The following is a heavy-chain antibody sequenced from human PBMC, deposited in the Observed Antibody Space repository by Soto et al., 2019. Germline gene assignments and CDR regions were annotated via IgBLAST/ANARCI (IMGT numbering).Heavy chain of an antibody. J-gene: IGHJ4*02. V-gene: IGHV4-39*01. CDR2: IYYSGST. D-gene: IGHD3-9*01. Sequence: PSETRSLTCTVSGGSISSSSYYWGWIRQPPGKGLEWIGSIYYSGSTYYNPSLKSRVTISVDTSKNQFSLKLSSVTAADTAVYYRARGGIYDILTGYYTPPHFDYWGQGTLVTVSS. CDR3: ARGGIYDILTGYYTPPHFDY. CDR1: GGSISSSSYY.